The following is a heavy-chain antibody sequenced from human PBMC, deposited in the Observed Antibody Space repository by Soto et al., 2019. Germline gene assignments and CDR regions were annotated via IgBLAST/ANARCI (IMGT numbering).Heavy chain of an antibody. CDR3: TADVPTVSGPSDY. CDR1: GFTFTHAW. D-gene: IGHD6-19*01. V-gene: IGHV3-15*07. J-gene: IGHJ4*02. Sequence: EVHLVESGGGLVKPGGSLRLSCEASGFTFTHAWMTWVRQAPGGGLEWVGRIRSIDAGGTTDYAAPVKGRFTVSRDDSENTLYLQMNSLKTEDTAVYYCTADVPTVSGPSDYWGQGTLVTVSS. CDR2: IRSIDAGGTT.